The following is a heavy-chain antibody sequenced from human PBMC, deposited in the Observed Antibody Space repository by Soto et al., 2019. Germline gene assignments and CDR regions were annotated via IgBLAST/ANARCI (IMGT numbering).Heavy chain of an antibody. D-gene: IGHD6-6*01. Sequence: TGGSLRLSCAASGFTFDDYAMHWVRQAPGKGLEWVSGISWNSGSIGYADSVKGRFTISRDNAKNSLYLQMNSLRAEDTALYYCAKGNSTSIAFEYWGQGTLVTVSS. CDR2: ISWNSGSI. V-gene: IGHV3-9*01. CDR3: AKGNSTSIAFEY. CDR1: GFTFDDYA. J-gene: IGHJ4*02.